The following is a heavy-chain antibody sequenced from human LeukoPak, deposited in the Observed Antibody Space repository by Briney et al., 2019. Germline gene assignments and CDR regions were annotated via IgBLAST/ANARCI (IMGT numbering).Heavy chain of an antibody. CDR3: ASIDDDSSGYYSDY. J-gene: IGHJ4*02. D-gene: IGHD3-22*01. Sequence: VASVKVSCKASGGTFSSYAISWVRQVPGQGLEWMGRIIPILGIANYAQKFQGRVTITADKSTSTAYMELSSLRSEDTAVYYCASIDDDSSGYYSDYWGQGTLVTVSS. CDR1: GGTFSSYA. V-gene: IGHV1-69*04. CDR2: IIPILGIA.